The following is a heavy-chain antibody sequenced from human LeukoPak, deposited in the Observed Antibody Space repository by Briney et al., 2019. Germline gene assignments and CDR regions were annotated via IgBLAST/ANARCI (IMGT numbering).Heavy chain of an antibody. CDR1: GYTLTELS. Sequence: ASVKVSCKVSGYTLTELSMHWVRQAPGKGLEWVGGFDPEDGETIYAQKFQGRDTMTEDTSTDTAYMELSSLRSEDTAVYYCATSVVAATAGIWFDPWGQGTLVTVSP. J-gene: IGHJ5*02. V-gene: IGHV1-24*01. CDR3: ATSVVAATAGIWFDP. D-gene: IGHD2-15*01. CDR2: FDPEDGET.